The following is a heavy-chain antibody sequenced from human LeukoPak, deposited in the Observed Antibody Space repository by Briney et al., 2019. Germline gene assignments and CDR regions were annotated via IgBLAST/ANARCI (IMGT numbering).Heavy chain of an antibody. CDR1: GFTFSSYA. CDR2: ISGSGGST. Sequence: GGSLRLSCAASGFTFSSYAMSWVRQAPGKGLEWVSAISGSGGSTYYADSVKGRFTISRDNSKNTLYLQMNSLRAEDTAVYYCAKVYYYGSGDYYYYGMDVWGQGTTVTASS. J-gene: IGHJ6*02. D-gene: IGHD3-10*01. CDR3: AKVYYYGSGDYYYYGMDV. V-gene: IGHV3-23*01.